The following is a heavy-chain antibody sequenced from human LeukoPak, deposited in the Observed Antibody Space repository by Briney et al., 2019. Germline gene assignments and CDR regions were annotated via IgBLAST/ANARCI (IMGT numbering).Heavy chain of an antibody. CDR1: GFSFSTYS. J-gene: IGHJ5*02. CDR2: ISASGGDT. Sequence: GGSLRLSCAASGFSFSTYSFSWVRQAPGKGLEWVSGISASGGDTFYADSVKGRFTISRDNSKNTLSLQMNGLRVEDTAIYYCAKDVRRCNGACTWGQGTLVTVSS. V-gene: IGHV3-23*01. CDR3: AKDVRRCNGACT. D-gene: IGHD2-8*01.